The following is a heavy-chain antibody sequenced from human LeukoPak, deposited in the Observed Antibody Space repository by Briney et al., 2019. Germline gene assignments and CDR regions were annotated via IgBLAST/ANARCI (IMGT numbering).Heavy chain of an antibody. Sequence: GGSLRLSRAASGFTFSSYWMSWVRQAPGKGLEWVANIKQDGSEKYYVDSVKGRFTISRDNAKNSLYLQMNSLRAEDTAVYYCARDRPGTYYYDSSGYFDYWGQGTLVTVSS. D-gene: IGHD3-22*01. J-gene: IGHJ4*02. CDR2: IKQDGSEK. V-gene: IGHV3-7*01. CDR3: ARDRPGTYYYDSSGYFDY. CDR1: GFTFSSYW.